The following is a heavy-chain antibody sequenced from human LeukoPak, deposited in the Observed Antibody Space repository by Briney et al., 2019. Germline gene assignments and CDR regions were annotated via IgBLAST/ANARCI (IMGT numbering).Heavy chain of an antibody. Sequence: SGTLSLTCAVYGGSFSGYYWSWIRQPPGEGLEWIGEINHSGSTNYNPSLKSRVTISVDTSKNQFSLKLSSVTAADTAVYYCARAKLYQNDAFDIWGQGTMVTVSS. CDR3: ARAKLYQNDAFDI. CDR1: GGSFSGYY. D-gene: IGHD2-2*02. CDR2: INHSGST. J-gene: IGHJ3*02. V-gene: IGHV4-34*01.